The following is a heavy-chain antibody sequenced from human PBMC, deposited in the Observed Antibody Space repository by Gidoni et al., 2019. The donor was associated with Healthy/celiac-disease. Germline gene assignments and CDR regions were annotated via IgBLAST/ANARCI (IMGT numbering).Heavy chain of an antibody. CDR3: AKGGYDILTHFDY. D-gene: IGHD3-9*01. J-gene: IGHJ4*02. CDR1: GFPFSSYV. Sequence: EVQLLESGGGLVQPGGSRRLSCAASGFPFSSYVMSWVRQAPGKGLEWVSAISGSGGSTYYADSVKGRFTISRDNSKNTLYLQMNSLRAEDTAVYYCAKGGYDILTHFDYWGQGTLVTVSS. CDR2: ISGSGGST. V-gene: IGHV3-23*01.